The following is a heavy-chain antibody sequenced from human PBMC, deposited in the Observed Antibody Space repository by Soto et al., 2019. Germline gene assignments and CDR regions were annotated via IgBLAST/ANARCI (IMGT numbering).Heavy chain of an antibody. J-gene: IGHJ4*02. D-gene: IGHD6-19*01. CDR2: INSDGSST. Sequence: EVQLVESGGGLVQPGGSLRVSCAASGFTFSSYWMHWVRQAPGKGLVWVSRINSDGSSTSYADSVKGRFTISRDNAKNTLYLQMDSLRAKDTAIYYCARRGAVAGLHYWGQGTLVTVSS. V-gene: IGHV3-74*01. CDR3: ARRGAVAGLHY. CDR1: GFTFSSYW.